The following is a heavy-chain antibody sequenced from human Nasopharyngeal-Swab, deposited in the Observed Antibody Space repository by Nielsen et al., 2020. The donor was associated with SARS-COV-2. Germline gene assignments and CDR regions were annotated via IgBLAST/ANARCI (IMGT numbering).Heavy chain of an antibody. V-gene: IGHV4-34*01. CDR2: INHSGST. Sequence: WMRESLEKGLEWVADINHSGSTNYNPSLKSRVTLSVDTSMNQVSLEVSSVTAADTAVYYCARGLSGIVPAPILGLGPYYYYYYMDVWGKGTTVTVSS. J-gene: IGHJ6*03. CDR3: ARGLSGIVPAPILGLGPYYYYYYMDV. D-gene: IGHD2-2*01.